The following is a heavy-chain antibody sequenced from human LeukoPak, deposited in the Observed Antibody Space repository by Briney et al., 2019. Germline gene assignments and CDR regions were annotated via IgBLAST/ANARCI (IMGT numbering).Heavy chain of an antibody. D-gene: IGHD2-15*01. CDR3: ASLLLGYYYYYMDV. Sequence: GGSLRLSCAASGFTFSSYSMNWVRQAPGKGLEWVSSISSSSSYIYYADSVKGRFTISRDNAKNSLYLQMNSLRAEDTAVYYCASLLLGYYYYYMDVWDKGTTVTISS. V-gene: IGHV3-21*01. CDR1: GFTFSSYS. J-gene: IGHJ6*03. CDR2: ISSSSSYI.